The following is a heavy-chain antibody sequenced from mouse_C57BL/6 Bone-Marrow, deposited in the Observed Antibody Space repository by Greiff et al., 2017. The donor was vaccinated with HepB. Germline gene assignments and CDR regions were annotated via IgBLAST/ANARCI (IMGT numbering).Heavy chain of an antibody. V-gene: IGHV5-4*01. J-gene: IGHJ2*01. CDR3: AREEKSTIVTYY. Sequence: EVMLVESGGGLVKPGGSLKLSCAASGFTFSSYAMSWVRQTPEKRLEWVATISDGGSYTYYPDNVKGRFTISRDNAKNNLYLQMSHLKSEDTAMYYCAREEKSTIVTYYWGQGTTLTVSS. CDR2: ISDGGSYT. CDR1: GFTFSSYA. D-gene: IGHD2-2*01.